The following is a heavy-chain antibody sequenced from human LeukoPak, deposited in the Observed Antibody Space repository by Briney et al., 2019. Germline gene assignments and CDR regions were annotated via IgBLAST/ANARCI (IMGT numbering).Heavy chain of an antibody. D-gene: IGHD2-21*01. CDR1: GYTFTSYG. CDR2: ISAYNGNT. V-gene: IGHV1-18*01. Sequence: GASVKVSCKASGYTFTSYGISWVRQAPGQGLEWMGWISAYNGNTSYAQKFQGRVTMTRDTSTSTVYMELSSLRSEDTAVYYCARDLLPRRVNFDYWGQGTLVTVSS. CDR3: ARDLLPRRVNFDY. J-gene: IGHJ4*02.